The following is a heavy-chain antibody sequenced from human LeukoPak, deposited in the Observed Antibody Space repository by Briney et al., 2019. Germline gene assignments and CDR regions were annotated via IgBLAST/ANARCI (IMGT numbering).Heavy chain of an antibody. Sequence: ASVKVSCKASGYTFTNYHISWVRQAPGQGLEWMGWISTYNGNTNYAQKLQDRVTMTTDTSTSTAYMELRSLRSDDTAVYYCARRYCSSTSCYIDDAFDIWGQGTMVTVS. D-gene: IGHD2-2*02. J-gene: IGHJ3*02. V-gene: IGHV1-18*01. CDR2: ISTYNGNT. CDR1: GYTFTNYH. CDR3: ARRYCSSTSCYIDDAFDI.